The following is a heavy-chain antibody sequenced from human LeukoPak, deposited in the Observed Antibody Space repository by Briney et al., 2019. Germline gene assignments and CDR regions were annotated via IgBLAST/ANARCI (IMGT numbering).Heavy chain of an antibody. V-gene: IGHV3-23*01. CDR3: AKCSAYYFDSSLSDYFDY. Sequence: GGSLRLSCAAPGFTFSSYAMSWVRQAPGKGLEWVSGVSGSGGSTYYADSVKGRFTISKDNSENTLYLQMNSLRAEDTAVYYCAKCSAYYFDSSLSDYFDYWGQGTLVTVSS. CDR2: VSGSGGST. J-gene: IGHJ4*02. CDR1: GFTFSSYA. D-gene: IGHD3-22*01.